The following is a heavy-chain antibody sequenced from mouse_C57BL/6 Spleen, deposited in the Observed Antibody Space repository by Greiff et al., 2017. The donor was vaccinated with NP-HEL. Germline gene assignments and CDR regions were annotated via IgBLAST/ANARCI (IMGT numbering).Heavy chain of an antibody. V-gene: IGHV1-55*01. J-gene: IGHJ1*03. CDR3: ARGTMITRYFDV. D-gene: IGHD2-4*01. CDR2: IYPGSGST. CDR1: GYTFTSYW. Sequence: QVQLQQPGAELVKPGASVKMSCKASGYTFTSYWITWVKQRPGQGLEWIGDIYPGSGSTNYNEKFKSKATLTVDTSSSTAYMQLSILTSEDAAVYDCARGTMITRYFDVWGTGTTVTVSS.